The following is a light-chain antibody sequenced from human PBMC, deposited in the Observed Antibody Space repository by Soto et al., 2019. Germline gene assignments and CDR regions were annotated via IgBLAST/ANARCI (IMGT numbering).Light chain of an antibody. J-gene: IGKJ2*01. CDR2: SAS. Sequence: EIVMTQSPATLSVSPGERATLSCRASQSISTELAWYQQKPGQPPRLLIYSASTRATGFPARFTGSGSGSEFTLTISWLQSEDFAVYYCQQGHNWPLTFGQGTRLEI. V-gene: IGKV3-15*01. CDR1: QSISTE. CDR3: QQGHNWPLT.